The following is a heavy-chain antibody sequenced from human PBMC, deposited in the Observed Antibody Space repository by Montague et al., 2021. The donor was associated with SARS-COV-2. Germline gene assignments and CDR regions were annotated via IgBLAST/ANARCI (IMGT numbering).Heavy chain of an antibody. CDR1: GGSFSGYS. D-gene: IGHD3-22*01. Sequence: SETLSLTCAVYGGSFSGYSWSWIRQPPGKGLELIGEINHSGSTKYNPSLKIRVTISVDTSKNQFSLKLSSVTVADTAVYYCAGGTKGVFTYDYVSSGYASDYWGQGTMVTVSS. CDR3: AGGTKGVFTYDYVSSGYASDY. V-gene: IGHV4-34*01. J-gene: IGHJ4*03. CDR2: INHSGST.